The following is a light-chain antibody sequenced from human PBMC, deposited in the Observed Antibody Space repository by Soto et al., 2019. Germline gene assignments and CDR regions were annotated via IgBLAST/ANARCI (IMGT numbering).Light chain of an antibody. CDR1: HPININ. V-gene: IGKV1-16*01. CDR2: AAT. J-gene: IGKJ4*01. CDR3: QHYRRYPPS. Sequence: DIQMTQSPSSLSASVGDRVTITCRASHPININLVWFQQKPGKAPKSLIYAATNLQSGVPSRFSRSGGGTDFSLTISSLQPEDVATYYCQHYRRYPPSFGGGTKLEIK.